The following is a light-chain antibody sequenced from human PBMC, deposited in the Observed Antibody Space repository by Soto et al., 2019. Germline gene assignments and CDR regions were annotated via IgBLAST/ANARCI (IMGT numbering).Light chain of an antibody. J-gene: IGKJ1*01. Sequence: DIQMTQSPSTLSASVVERVTITCRASQNIDIWLAWYQQKPGKAPKVLIYQASNLESGVPSRFSGSGSGTEFTLTISSLQPDDFASYHCQQHKSYPRTFGQGTKVEI. CDR2: QAS. V-gene: IGKV1-5*03. CDR3: QQHKSYPRT. CDR1: QNIDIW.